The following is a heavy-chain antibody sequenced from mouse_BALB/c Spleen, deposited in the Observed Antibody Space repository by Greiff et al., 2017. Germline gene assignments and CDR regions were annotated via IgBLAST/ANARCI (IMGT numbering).Heavy chain of an antibody. CDR2: ISYSGST. CDR3: ARALLWLPLDY. D-gene: IGHD2-2*01. CDR1: GDSITSGY. V-gene: IGHV3-8*02. J-gene: IGHJ2*01. Sequence: EVQVVESGPSLVKPSQTLSLTCSVTGDSITSGYWNWIRKFPGNKLEYMGYISYSGSTYYNPSLKSGISITRDTSKNQYYLQLNSVTTEDTATYYCARALLWLPLDYWGQGTTLTVSS.